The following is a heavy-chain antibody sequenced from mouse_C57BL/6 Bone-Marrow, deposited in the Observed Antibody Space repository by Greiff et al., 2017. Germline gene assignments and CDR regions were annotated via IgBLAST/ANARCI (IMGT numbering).Heavy chain of an antibody. V-gene: IGHV1-62-2*01. D-gene: IGHD4-1*01. CDR2: FYPGRGSI. Sequence: VQLVESGAELVKPGASVKLSCKASGYTFTEYTIHWVKQRSGQGLEWIGWFYPGRGSIKYNEKFKDKATLTADKSSSTVYMELSRLTSEDSAVYFCARHEAWDAFFDYWGQGTTLTVSS. CDR1: GYTFTEYT. J-gene: IGHJ2*01. CDR3: ARHEAWDAFFDY.